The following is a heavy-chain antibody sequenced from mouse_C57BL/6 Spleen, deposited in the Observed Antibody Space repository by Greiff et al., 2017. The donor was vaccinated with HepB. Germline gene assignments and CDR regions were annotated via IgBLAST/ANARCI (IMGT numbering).Heavy chain of an antibody. V-gene: IGHV5-16*01. J-gene: IGHJ3*01. CDR3: AREDYDYDAFAY. Sequence: EVKLMESEGGLVQPGSSMKLSCTASGFTFSDYYMAWVRQVPEKGLEWVANINYDGSSTYYLDSLKSRFIISRDNAKNILYLQMSSLKSEDTATYYCAREDYDYDAFAYWGQGTLVTVSA. D-gene: IGHD2-4*01. CDR2: INYDGSST. CDR1: GFTFSDYY.